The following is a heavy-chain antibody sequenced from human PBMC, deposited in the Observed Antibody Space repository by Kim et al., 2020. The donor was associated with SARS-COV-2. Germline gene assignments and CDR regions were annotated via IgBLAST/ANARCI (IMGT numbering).Heavy chain of an antibody. Sequence: QKLQGRVTMTTDTSTSTAYMELRSLRSDDTAVYYCARGGRWSYGDEAADYWGQGTLVTVSS. V-gene: IGHV1-18*01. D-gene: IGHD5-18*01. J-gene: IGHJ4*02. CDR3: ARGGRWSYGDEAADY.